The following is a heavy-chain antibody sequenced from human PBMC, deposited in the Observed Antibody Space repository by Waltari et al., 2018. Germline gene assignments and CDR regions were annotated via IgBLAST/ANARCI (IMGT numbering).Heavy chain of an antibody. CDR1: GYSISSGYY. V-gene: IGHV4-38-2*01. Sequence: QVQLQESGPGLVKPSETLSLTCAVSGYSISSGYYWGWIRQPPEKGLEWIGSIYHSGSTDYNPSLNSRVTISIDTSKNQVSLRLGSVTAADTAVYYWARAHSGSYSYVNWFDPWGQGTLVTVSS. CDR2: IYHSGST. CDR3: ARAHSGSYSYVNWFDP. J-gene: IGHJ5*02. D-gene: IGHD1-26*01.